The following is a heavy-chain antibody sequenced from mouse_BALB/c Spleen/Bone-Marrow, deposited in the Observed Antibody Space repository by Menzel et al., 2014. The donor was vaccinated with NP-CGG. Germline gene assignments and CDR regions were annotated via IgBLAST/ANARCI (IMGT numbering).Heavy chain of an antibody. Sequence: VQLQQSGVELVKPGASVKLSCKASGNTFTSYDINWVRQRPEQGLEWIGWIFPGDSTTKYNEKFKGKATLSTDKSPSTVHMQLSRLTSEDSAVYFCVRSRLRDWYFDVWGAGTTVTISS. D-gene: IGHD1-2*01. CDR2: IFPGDSTT. CDR3: VRSRLRDWYFDV. CDR1: GNTFTSYD. V-gene: IGHV1S56*01. J-gene: IGHJ1*01.